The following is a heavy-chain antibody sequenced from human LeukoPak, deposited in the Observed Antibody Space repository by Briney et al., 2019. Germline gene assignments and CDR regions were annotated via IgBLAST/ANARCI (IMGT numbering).Heavy chain of an antibody. CDR2: ISSSSSYI. V-gene: IGHV3-21*01. J-gene: IGHJ4*02. D-gene: IGHD3-9*01. CDR3: ARAGYSSGYDILTGYYGGLNFDY. CDR1: GFTFSSYS. Sequence: PGGSLRLSCAASGFTFSSYSMNWVRQAPGKGLEWVSSISSSSSYIYYADSVKGRFTISRDNAKNSLYLQMNSLRAEDTAVYYCARAGYSSGYDILTGYYGGLNFDYWSQGTLVTVSS.